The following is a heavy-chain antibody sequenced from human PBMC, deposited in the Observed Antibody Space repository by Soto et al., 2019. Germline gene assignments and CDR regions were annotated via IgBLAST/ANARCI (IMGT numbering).Heavy chain of an antibody. CDR1: CYTFPSYG. J-gene: IGHJ3*02. CDR2: ISAYNGNT. D-gene: IGHD3-22*01. Sequence: ASVKVSCKASCYTFPSYGISWVRQAPGQGLERMGWISAYNGNTNNEQKLQGRVTLTTDTSTSTAYMELRSLRSDDTAVYYYARDNYDSSGYYSDAFDIWGQGTMVTVSS. V-gene: IGHV1-18*04. CDR3: ARDNYDSSGYYSDAFDI.